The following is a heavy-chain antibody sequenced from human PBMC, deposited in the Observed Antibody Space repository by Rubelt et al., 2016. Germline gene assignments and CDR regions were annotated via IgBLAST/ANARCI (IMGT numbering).Heavy chain of an antibody. J-gene: IGHJ5*02. CDR1: GFTFSSYS. D-gene: IGHD6-13*01. V-gene: IGHV3-21*01. CDR3: ARDGGARGSSSSSPIPWGDKGIIDWFDP. Sequence: GGSLRLSCAASGFTFSSYSMNWVRQAPGKGLEWVSSISSSSSYIYYADSVKGRFTISRDNAKNSLYLQMNSLRAEDSAVYYCARDGGARGSSSSSPIPWGDKGIIDWFDPWGQGTLVTVSS. CDR2: ISSSSSYI.